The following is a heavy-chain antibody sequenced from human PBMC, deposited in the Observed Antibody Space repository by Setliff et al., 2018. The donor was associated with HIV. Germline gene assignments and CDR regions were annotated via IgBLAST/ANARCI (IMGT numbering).Heavy chain of an antibody. CDR2: LYFSGSA. V-gene: IGHV4-59*11. CDR1: GDSISSHY. Sequence: SETLSLTCTVSGDSISSHYWSWIRQPPGEGLEWIGTLYFSGSASYNSSLKSRVTISGDTSKNQFSLNLTSVTAADTAVYYCARPVSKNFYGMDVWGLGTTVTVSS. J-gene: IGHJ6*02. CDR3: ARPVSKNFYGMDV.